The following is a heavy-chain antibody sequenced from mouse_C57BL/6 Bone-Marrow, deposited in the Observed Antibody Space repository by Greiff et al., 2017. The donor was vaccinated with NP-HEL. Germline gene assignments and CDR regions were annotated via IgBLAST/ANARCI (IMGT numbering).Heavy chain of an antibody. D-gene: IGHD2-1*01. CDR2: IYPRSGNT. CDR1: GYTFTSYG. CDR3: ATYYYDNFAY. V-gene: IGHV1-81*01. Sequence: VQLQQSGAELARPGASVKLSCKASGYTFTSYGISWVKQRTGQGLEWIGEIYPRSGNTYYNEKFKGKATLTADKSSSTAYMELRSLTSEDSAVYFCATYYYDNFAYWGQGTLVTVSA. J-gene: IGHJ3*01.